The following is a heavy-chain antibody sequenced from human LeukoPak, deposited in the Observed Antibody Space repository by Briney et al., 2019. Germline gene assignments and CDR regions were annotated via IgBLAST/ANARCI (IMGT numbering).Heavy chain of an antibody. CDR2: INSDGSST. J-gene: IGHJ4*02. CDR3: ARARWGGYGDY. D-gene: IGHD5-12*01. Sequence: PGGSLRLSCAASGLTFSSYWMPWVRKAPGKGLVWVSRINSDGSSTSYADSVKGRFTISRDNAKNTLYLQMNSLRAEDTAVYYCARARWGGYGDYWGQGTLVTVSS. CDR1: GLTFSSYW. V-gene: IGHV3-74*01.